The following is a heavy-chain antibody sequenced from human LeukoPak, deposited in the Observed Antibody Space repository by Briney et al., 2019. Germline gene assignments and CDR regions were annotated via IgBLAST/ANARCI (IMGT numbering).Heavy chain of an antibody. J-gene: IGHJ4*02. D-gene: IGHD2-21*01. Sequence: GGSLRLSCAASGFTFSSYDMHWVRQATGKGLEWVSAIGTAGDTYYPGSVKGRFTISRENAKNSLYLQMNSLRAGDTAVYYCAKVMGLTYCGGDCYSEQYDYWGQGTLVTVSS. V-gene: IGHV3-13*01. CDR1: GFTFSSYD. CDR2: IGTAGDT. CDR3: AKVMGLTYCGGDCYSEQYDY.